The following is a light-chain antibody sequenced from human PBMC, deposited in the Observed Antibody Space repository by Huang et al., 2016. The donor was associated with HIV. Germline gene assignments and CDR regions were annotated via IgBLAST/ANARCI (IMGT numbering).Light chain of an antibody. CDR2: AAS. J-gene: IGKJ2*01. CDR1: QSISSY. CDR3: QQSYGTLRT. Sequence: DIQITQSPSSLSASVGDRVTIPCRSIQSISSYLNWYQQKPGKAPKLLIYAASSLQSGVLSRCSGSGAGTDFTLTISSLQPEDFATYYCQQSYGTLRTFGQGTKLEIK. V-gene: IGKV1-39*01.